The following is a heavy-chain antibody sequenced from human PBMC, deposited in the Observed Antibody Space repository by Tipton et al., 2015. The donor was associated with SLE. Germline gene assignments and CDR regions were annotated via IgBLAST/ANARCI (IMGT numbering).Heavy chain of an antibody. CDR2: INFSGTT. CDR3: ARQQGGSNGWYFDY. V-gene: IGHV4-28*01. CDR1: RFTFSTFGM. J-gene: IGHJ4*02. D-gene: IGHD6-19*01. Sequence: TLSLTCAASRFTFSTFGMRWVRQPPGKGLEWVGHINFSGTTFYNPSLKSRVTVSVDTSKNHFSLKLSSVTAADTAVYYCARQQGGSNGWYFDYWGQGTLVTVSS.